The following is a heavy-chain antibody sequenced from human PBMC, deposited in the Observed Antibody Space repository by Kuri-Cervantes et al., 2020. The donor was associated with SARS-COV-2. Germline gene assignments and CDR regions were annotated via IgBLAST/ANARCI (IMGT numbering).Heavy chain of an antibody. J-gene: IGHJ4*02. Sequence: GSLRLSCTVSGASISSSTYYWSWIRQSPGKGLEWIAYFYYGDVTNYNPSLKSRVTVSADTSKNQLSLKLNSVTAADTAVYYCARDNILYSGSGFDLWGQGTLVTVSS. CDR2: FYYGDVT. D-gene: IGHD1-26*01. CDR3: ARDNILYSGSGFDL. V-gene: IGHV4-61*01. CDR1: GASISSSTYY.